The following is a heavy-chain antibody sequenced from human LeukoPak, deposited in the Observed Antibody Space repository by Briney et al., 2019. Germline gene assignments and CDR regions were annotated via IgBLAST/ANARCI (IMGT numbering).Heavy chain of an antibody. CDR2: ISYDGSNN. V-gene: IGHV3-30*18. D-gene: IGHD1-26*01. CDR1: GFTFSGYG. Sequence: GGSLRLSCAASGFTFSGYGMHWVRQAPGKGLEWVAVISYDGSNNYYADSVKGRFTIARDNSKNMLYLQMSSLRAEDTAVYYCAKDRSFIVEATPDFWGQGTLVTVSS. J-gene: IGHJ4*02. CDR3: AKDRSFIVEATPDF.